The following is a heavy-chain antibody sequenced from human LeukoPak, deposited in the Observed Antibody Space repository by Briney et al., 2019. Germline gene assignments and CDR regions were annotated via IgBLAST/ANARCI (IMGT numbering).Heavy chain of an antibody. J-gene: IGHJ1*01. Sequence: PEGSLRLSCAASGFIFSSYPMHWVRQAPGLGLQWVAVISHDGSNKFYEDSVKGRFTISRDNSKNTLYLQMNSLRAEDTAVYYCAKNRGDYDPEYFQHWGQGTLVTVSS. CDR3: AKNRGDYDPEYFQH. CDR1: GFIFSSYP. D-gene: IGHD4-17*01. CDR2: ISHDGSNK. V-gene: IGHV3-30*07.